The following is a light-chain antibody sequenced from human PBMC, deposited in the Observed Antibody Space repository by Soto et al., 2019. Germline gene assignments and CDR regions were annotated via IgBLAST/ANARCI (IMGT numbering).Light chain of an antibody. V-gene: IGLV2-14*01. J-gene: IGLJ1*01. Sequence: QSVLTQPASVSGSPGQSITISCTGTSSDIGGYDYVSWYQQHPGRAPKLMIYEVSSRPSGVSNRFSGSKSDNTASLTISGLQAEDEADYYCISYTSRRIYVFGTGTKVTVL. CDR3: ISYTSRRIYV. CDR1: SSDIGGYDY. CDR2: EVS.